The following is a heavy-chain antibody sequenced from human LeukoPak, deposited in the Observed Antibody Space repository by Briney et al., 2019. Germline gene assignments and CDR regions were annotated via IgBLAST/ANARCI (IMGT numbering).Heavy chain of an antibody. D-gene: IGHD3-9*01. J-gene: IGHJ3*02. CDR3: ASAYDILTGRTSDAFDI. Sequence: GGSLRLSCAASGFTFSSYAMSWVRQAPGKGLEWVSAISGSGGSTYYADSVKGRFTISRDNSKNTLYLQMNSLRAEDTAVYYCASAYDILTGRTSDAFDIWGQGTMVTVSS. CDR1: GFTFSSYA. V-gene: IGHV3-23*01. CDR2: ISGSGGST.